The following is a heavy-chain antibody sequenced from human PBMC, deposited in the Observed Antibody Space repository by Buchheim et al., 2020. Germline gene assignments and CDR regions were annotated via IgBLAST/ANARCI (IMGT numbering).Heavy chain of an antibody. V-gene: IGHV3-11*01. D-gene: IGHD2-15*01. CDR1: GFPFSGYY. J-gene: IGHJ6*02. CDR2: ISSSGSST. CDR3: ARIVVIPGGPDFSNYGMDV. Sequence: QAQLVESGGGMVKPGGSLRLSCAASGFPFSGYYMTWIRRAPGKGPECISYISSSGSSTYYGDSVKGRFTISRDNAKKSLSLQMNSLRGEDTAVYYCARIVVIPGGPDFSNYGMDVWGQRTT.